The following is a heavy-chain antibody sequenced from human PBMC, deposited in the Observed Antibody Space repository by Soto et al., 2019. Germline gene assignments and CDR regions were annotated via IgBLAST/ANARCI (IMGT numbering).Heavy chain of an antibody. V-gene: IGHV3-23*01. CDR1: GFSLNNFA. Sequence: EVQLLESGGDLVQPGGSLRLSCAASGFSLNNFAMAWVRQAPGKGLEWVSTITSSGDKTSYADSVKGLFIISRDNSKNMLYLQMNSLRVEDTALYYCARDCASTSCSVWRDWGQGTLVTVSS. CDR3: ARDCASTSCSVWRD. J-gene: IGHJ4*02. CDR2: ITSSGDKT. D-gene: IGHD2-2*01.